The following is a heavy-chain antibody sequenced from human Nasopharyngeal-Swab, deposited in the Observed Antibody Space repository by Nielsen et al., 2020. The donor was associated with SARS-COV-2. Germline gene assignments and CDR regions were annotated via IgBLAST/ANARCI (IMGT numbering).Heavy chain of an antibody. CDR3: ARGRGYCSSTSCSYYFDY. D-gene: IGHD2-2*01. CDR2: INHSGST. J-gene: IGHJ4*02. CDR1: GGSFSGYY. Sequence: SETLSLTCAVYGGSFSGYYWSWIRQPPGKGLEWIGEINHSGSTNYNPSLKSRVTISVDKSKNQFSLKLSSVTAADTAVYYCARGRGYCSSTSCSYYFDYWGQGTLVTVSS. V-gene: IGHV4-34*01.